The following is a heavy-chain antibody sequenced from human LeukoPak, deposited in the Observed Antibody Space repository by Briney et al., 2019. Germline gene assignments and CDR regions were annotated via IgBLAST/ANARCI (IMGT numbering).Heavy chain of an antibody. J-gene: IGHJ4*02. D-gene: IGHD2-8*01. V-gene: IGHV1-2*02. CDR2: INPNSGGT. Sequence: GASVKVSCKASGYTFTGYYMHWVRQAPGQGLEWMGWINPNSGGTNYAQKFQGRVTMTRDTSISTAYMELSRLRSDDTAVYYCARAVQDIVLMVYAHGDYWGQGTLVTVSS. CDR3: ARAVQDIVLMVYAHGDY. CDR1: GYTFTGYY.